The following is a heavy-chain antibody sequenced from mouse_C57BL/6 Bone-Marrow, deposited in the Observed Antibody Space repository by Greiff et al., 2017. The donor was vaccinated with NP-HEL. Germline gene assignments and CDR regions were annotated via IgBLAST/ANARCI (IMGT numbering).Heavy chain of an antibody. CDR2: IYPGSGST. D-gene: IGHD2-4*01. J-gene: IGHJ4*01. CDR1: GYTFTSYW. CDR3: ARTTRITTRRVRCAMDY. V-gene: IGHV1-55*01. Sequence: VQLQQSGAELVKPGASVKMSCKASGYTFTSYWITWVKQRPGQGLEWIGDIYPGSGSTNYIEKFKSKATLTVDKSSSTAYMQLSSLTSGDSAVYYCARTTRITTRRVRCAMDYWGQGTSVTASA.